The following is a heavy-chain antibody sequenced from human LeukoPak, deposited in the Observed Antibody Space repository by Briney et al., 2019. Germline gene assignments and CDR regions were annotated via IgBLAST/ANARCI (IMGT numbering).Heavy chain of an antibody. CDR3: PRDRRDSTPYRPGALAS. CDR1: GGSISSSSYY. CDR2: IYYSGST. Sequence: SETLSLTCTVSGGSISSSSYYWGWIRQPPGKGLEWIGSIYYSGSTYYDPALKSRVTICVDTSKNQVSLELSSVTCADTAVYYCPRDRRDSTPYRPGALASSGQGTPVTVS. V-gene: IGHV4-39*02. J-gene: IGHJ5*02. D-gene: IGHD2-2*01.